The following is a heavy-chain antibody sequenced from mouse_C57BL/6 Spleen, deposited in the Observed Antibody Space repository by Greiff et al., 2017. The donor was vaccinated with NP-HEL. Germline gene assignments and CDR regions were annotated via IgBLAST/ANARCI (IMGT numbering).Heavy chain of an antibody. CDR2: INPNNGGT. J-gene: IGHJ4*01. CDR3: ARRITTVVRAMDY. V-gene: IGHV1-26*01. Sequence: VQLQQSGPELVKPGASVKISCKASGYTFTDYYMNWVKQSHGKSLEWIGDINPNNGGTSYNQKFKGKATLTVDKSSSTAYMELRSLTSEDSAVYYCARRITTVVRAMDYWGQGTSVTVSS. D-gene: IGHD1-1*01. CDR1: GYTFTDYY.